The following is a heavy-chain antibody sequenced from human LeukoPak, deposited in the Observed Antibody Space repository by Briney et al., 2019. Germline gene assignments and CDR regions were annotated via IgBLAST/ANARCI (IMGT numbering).Heavy chain of an antibody. CDR1: GCSFTSYW. V-gene: IGHV5-51*01. CDR3: ARLEVGYCSGGSCRYFDY. J-gene: IGHJ4*02. CDR2: IYPGDSDT. D-gene: IGHD2-15*01. Sequence: GESLKISCKGSGCSFTSYWIGWVRQMPGKGLEWMGIIYPGDSDTRYSPSFQGQVTISADKSISTAYLQWSSLKASDTAMYYCARLEVGYCSGGSCRYFDYWGQGTLVTVSS.